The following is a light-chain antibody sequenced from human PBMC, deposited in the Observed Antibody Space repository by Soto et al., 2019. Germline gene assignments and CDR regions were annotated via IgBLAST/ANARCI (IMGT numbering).Light chain of an antibody. CDR2: DAS. CDR1: QSISSW. J-gene: IGKJ4*01. CDR3: QQYNSYLLT. V-gene: IGKV1-5*01. Sequence: GDRVTITCRASQSISSWLAWYQQKPGKAPKLLIYDASSLESGVPSRFSGSGSGTEFTLTISSLQPDDFATYYCQQYNSYLLTFGGGTKVDIK.